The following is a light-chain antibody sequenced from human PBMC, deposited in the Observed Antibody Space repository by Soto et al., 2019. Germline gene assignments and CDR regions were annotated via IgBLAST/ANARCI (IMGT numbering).Light chain of an antibody. CDR1: QSVSSY. J-gene: IGKJ1*01. V-gene: IGKV3-11*01. Sequence: EIVLTQSPAILSLSPGERATLSCRASQSVSSYLAWYQQKPGQAPRLLIYDASNRATGIPARFSGSGSGTDFTLTISSLEPEDFAVYYCQQRSNWPPTFGQGTKVEIK. CDR2: DAS. CDR3: QQRSNWPPT.